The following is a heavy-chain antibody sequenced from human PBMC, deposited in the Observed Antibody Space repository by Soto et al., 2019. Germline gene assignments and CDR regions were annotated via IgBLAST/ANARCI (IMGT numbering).Heavy chain of an antibody. CDR2: IYYSGST. Sequence: QVQLQESGPGLVKPSQTLSLTCTVSGGSISSGGYYWSWIRQHPGKGLEWMGYIYYSGSTYYNPSLKSRVTISVDTSKNQFSLKLSSVTAADTAVYYCARDSGGSGSYSMTWFDPWGQGTLVTVSS. D-gene: IGHD3-10*01. J-gene: IGHJ5*02. CDR1: GGSISSGGYY. V-gene: IGHV4-31*03. CDR3: ARDSGGSGSYSMTWFDP.